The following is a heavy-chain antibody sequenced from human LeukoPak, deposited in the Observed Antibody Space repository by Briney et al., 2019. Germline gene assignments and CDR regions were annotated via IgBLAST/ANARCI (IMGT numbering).Heavy chain of an antibody. J-gene: IGHJ4*02. CDR2: IKRKSDGGAT. CDR3: TKEDYGNYVSPH. CDR1: GFTFSNAW. V-gene: IGHV3-15*01. D-gene: IGHD4-11*01. Sequence: PGGSLRLSCAASGFTFSNAWMSWVRQAPGKGLEWVGRIKRKSDGGATDYAAPVKGRFTISRDDSKNTLYLQMNSLKTEDTALYYCTKEDYGNYVSPHWGQGTLVIVSS.